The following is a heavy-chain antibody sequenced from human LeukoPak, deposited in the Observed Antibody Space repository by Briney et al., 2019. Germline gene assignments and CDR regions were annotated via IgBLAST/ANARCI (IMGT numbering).Heavy chain of an antibody. J-gene: IGHJ6*02. CDR2: IYTGGGT. D-gene: IGHD6-13*01. Sequence: GGSLRLSCAASESIVSGNYMTWVRQAPGKGLEWLSVIYTGGGTYYADSVKGRFTISRDTSKTTVYLQMNSLRAEDTAVYYCARCIAAAGSPALYGMDVWGQGTTVTVSS. V-gene: IGHV3-66*01. CDR1: ESIVSGNY. CDR3: ARCIAAAGSPALYGMDV.